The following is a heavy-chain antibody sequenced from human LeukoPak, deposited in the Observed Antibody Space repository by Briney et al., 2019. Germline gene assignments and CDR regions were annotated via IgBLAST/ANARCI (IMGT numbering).Heavy chain of an antibody. Sequence: GGSLRLSCAASGFTFSSYSMNWVCQAPGKGLEWVSIISSGSSAIFSADALKGRFTISRDDAKNLLYLDMNSLRAEDTAVYYCARGHTAVTRHFDFWGQGTLVTVSS. V-gene: IGHV3-21*01. CDR2: ISSGSSAI. CDR3: ARGHTAVTRHFDF. J-gene: IGHJ4*02. CDR1: GFTFSSYS. D-gene: IGHD4-17*01.